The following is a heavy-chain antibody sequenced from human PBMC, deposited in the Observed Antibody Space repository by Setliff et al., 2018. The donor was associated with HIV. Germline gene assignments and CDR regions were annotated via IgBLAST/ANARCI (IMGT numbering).Heavy chain of an antibody. D-gene: IGHD2-15*01. V-gene: IGHV4-31*03. Sequence: SETLSLTCTVSGGSISSGGYYWSWIRQHPGKGLEWIGYIYYSGSTYYNPSLKSRVTISVDTSKNQFSLKLSSVTAADTAVYYCASRPGRGAAGSLLHNWFDPWGQGTLVTVSS. CDR3: ASRPGRGAAGSLLHNWFDP. CDR2: IYYSGST. CDR1: GGSISSGGYY. J-gene: IGHJ5*02.